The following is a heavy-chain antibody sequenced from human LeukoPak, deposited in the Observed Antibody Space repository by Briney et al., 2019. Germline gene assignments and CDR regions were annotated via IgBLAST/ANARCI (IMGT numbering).Heavy chain of an antibody. V-gene: IGHV1-18*01. CDR1: GYTFTCYG. J-gene: IGHJ6*03. CDR3: ARSSGTTYYYYYYMDV. Sequence: GASVKVSCKASGYTFTCYGISGVRQAPGQGVEWMGWISAYNGNTNYAQKLQGRVTMTTDTSTSTAYMELRSLRSDDTAVYYCARSSGTTYYYYYYMDVWGKGTTVTVSS. CDR2: ISAYNGNT. D-gene: IGHD1/OR15-1a*01.